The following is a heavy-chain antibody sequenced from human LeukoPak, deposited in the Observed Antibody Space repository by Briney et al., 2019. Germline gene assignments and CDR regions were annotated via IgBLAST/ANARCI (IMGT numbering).Heavy chain of an antibody. CDR3: ARLHSSGWHFDY. Sequence: NPGGSLRLSCAASGFTFSNYDMYWVRQAPGKGLEWVSSISSSSSYIYYADSVKGRFTISRDNAKNSLYLQMNSLRAEDTAVYYCARLHSSGWHFDYWGQGTLVTVSS. D-gene: IGHD6-19*01. CDR2: ISSSSSYI. V-gene: IGHV3-21*01. J-gene: IGHJ4*02. CDR1: GFTFSNYD.